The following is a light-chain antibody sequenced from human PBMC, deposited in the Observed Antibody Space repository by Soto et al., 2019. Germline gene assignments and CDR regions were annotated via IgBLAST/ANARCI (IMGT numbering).Light chain of an antibody. CDR2: RAS. Sequence: EIVMTQSPATLSVSPGERATLSCRASQSVSSNVAWYQQRPGQAPRLLIYRASTRATGIPARFSGSGFGTEFTLTISSLQSEDFAVYYCQQYHNLWTFGQGTEVEIK. CDR1: QSVSSN. CDR3: QQYHNLWT. V-gene: IGKV3-15*01. J-gene: IGKJ1*01.